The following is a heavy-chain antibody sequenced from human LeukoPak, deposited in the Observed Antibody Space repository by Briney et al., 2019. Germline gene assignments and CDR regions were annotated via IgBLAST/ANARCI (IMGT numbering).Heavy chain of an antibody. D-gene: IGHD1-26*01. CDR2: NTASGTAM. CDR1: GFTFSSYS. V-gene: IGHV3-48*02. CDR3: ASSGSYRFDY. Sequence: QAGGSLRLSCAASGFTFSSYSMNWVRQAPGKGLEWVSHNTASGTAMFYADSVKGRFTISRDNAKNSLCLQMNSLRDEDTAVYYCASSGSYRFDYWGQGTLVTVSS. J-gene: IGHJ4*02.